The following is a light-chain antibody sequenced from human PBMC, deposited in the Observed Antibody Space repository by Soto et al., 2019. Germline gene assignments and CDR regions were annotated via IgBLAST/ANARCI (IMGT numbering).Light chain of an antibody. CDR2: KAS. Sequence: DIQMTQSPSTLSASVGDRVTITCRASQSISILLAWYQQKPGKAPKLLINKASSLESGVPSRFSGSGSGTEFTLTISSLQPDDFATYYCQQCNSYSWTFGQGTKVEIK. J-gene: IGKJ1*01. CDR3: QQCNSYSWT. CDR1: QSISIL. V-gene: IGKV1-5*03.